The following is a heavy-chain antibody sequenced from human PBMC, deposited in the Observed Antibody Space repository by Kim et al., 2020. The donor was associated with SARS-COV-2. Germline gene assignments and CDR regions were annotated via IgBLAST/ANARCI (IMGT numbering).Heavy chain of an antibody. CDR3: ARQSRDGYNYPDY. Sequence: YSPSFQGQVTISADKSISTAYLQWSSLKASDTAMYYCARQSRDGYNYPDYWGQGTLVTVSS. D-gene: IGHD5-12*01. V-gene: IGHV5-51*01. J-gene: IGHJ4*02.